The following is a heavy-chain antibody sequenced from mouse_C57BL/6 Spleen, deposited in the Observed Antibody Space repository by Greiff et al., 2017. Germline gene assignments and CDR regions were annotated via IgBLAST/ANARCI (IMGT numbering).Heavy chain of an antibody. CDR2: INPNNGGT. Sequence: VQLQQSGPELVKPGASVKISCKASGYTFTDYYMNWVKQSHGKSLEWIGDINPNNGGTSYNQKFKGKATLTVDKSSSTAYMELRSLTSEDSAVYYCARWGWYPYYFDYWGQGTTLTVSS. CDR3: ARWGWYPYYFDY. V-gene: IGHV1-26*01. J-gene: IGHJ2*01. D-gene: IGHD2-1*01. CDR1: GYTFTDYY.